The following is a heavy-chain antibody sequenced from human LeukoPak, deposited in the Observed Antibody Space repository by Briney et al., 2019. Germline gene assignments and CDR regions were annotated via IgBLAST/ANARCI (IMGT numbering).Heavy chain of an antibody. D-gene: IGHD3-16*01. CDR2: ISSSSSTI. J-gene: IGHJ4*02. CDR3: AKEHPDIGLNDY. V-gene: IGHV3-48*01. Sequence: GGSLRLSWAASGFTFSSYSMNWVRQAPGKGLEWVSYISSSSSTIYYADSVKGRFTISRDNSKNTLYLQMNSLRAEDTAVYYCAKEHPDIGLNDYWGQGTLVTVSS. CDR1: GFTFSSYS.